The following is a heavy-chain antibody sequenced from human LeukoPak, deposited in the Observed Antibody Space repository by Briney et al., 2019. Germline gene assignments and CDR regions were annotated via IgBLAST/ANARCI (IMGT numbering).Heavy chain of an antibody. CDR2: ISAYNGNT. CDR1: GYTXTSYG. V-gene: IGHV1-18*01. J-gene: IGHJ4*02. D-gene: IGHD3-9*01. CDR3: ARDRIRGFDWLLSRFDY. Sequence: ASVKVSCKASGYTXTSYGISWVRQAPGQGLEWMGWISAYNGNTNYAQKLQGRVTMTTDTSTSTAHMELRSLRSDDTAVYYCARDRIRGFDWLLSRFDYWGQGTLVTVSS.